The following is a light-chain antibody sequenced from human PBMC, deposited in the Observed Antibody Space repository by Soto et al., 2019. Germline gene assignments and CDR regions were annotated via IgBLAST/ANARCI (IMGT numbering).Light chain of an antibody. CDR1: QSVSTSY. CDR2: GPS. V-gene: IGKV3-20*01. CDR3: QQYGSSRT. Sequence: EIVLTQSPGTLSLSPGERATLSCRASQSVSTSYLAWYQQKPGQAPRLLIYGPSRRATGIPDRFSGSGSGTDFTLTISRLEPEYVAVYYCQQYGSSRTFGQGTKVEIK. J-gene: IGKJ1*01.